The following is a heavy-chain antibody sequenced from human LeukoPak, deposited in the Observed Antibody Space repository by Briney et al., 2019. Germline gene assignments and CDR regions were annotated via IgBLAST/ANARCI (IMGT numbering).Heavy chain of an antibody. V-gene: IGHV4-59*12. CDR1: GDSISSYY. CDR3: ASSYYYGSGSYVY. J-gene: IGHJ4*02. Sequence: SETLSLTCTVSGDSISSYYWSWIRQPPGKGLEWIGYMYYSGSTNYNPSLKSRVTIPVDTSKNQFSLKLSSVTAADTAVYYCASSYYYGSGSYVYWGQGTLVTVSS. D-gene: IGHD3-10*01. CDR2: MYYSGST.